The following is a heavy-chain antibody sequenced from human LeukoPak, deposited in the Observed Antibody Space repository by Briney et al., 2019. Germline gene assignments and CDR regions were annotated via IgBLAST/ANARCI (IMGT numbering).Heavy chain of an antibody. D-gene: IGHD3-10*01. Sequence: PGGSLRLSCAASGFTFSDSYMSWVRQAPRKGPEWVSFISSSSSTIYYADSVKGRFTISRDNAKNSLHLQMESLRAEDTAVYYCARGSGSYSGGMDVWGQGTTVTVSS. V-gene: IGHV3-11*04. CDR1: GFTFSDSY. CDR2: ISSSSSTI. J-gene: IGHJ6*02. CDR3: ARGSGSYSGGMDV.